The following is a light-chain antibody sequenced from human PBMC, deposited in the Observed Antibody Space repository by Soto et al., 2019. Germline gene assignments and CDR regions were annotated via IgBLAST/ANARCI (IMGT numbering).Light chain of an antibody. J-gene: IGLJ1*01. CDR3: ETWDSNTLRDV. V-gene: IGLV4-60*02. Sequence: QPVLTQSSSASASLGSSVKLTCTLSSGHSSYIIAWHQQQPGKAPRYLMKLEGSGSYNKGSGVPDRFSGSSSGADRYLTISNLQFEDEADYYCETWDSNTLRDVFGTGTKLTVL. CDR2: LEGSGSY. CDR1: SGHSSYI.